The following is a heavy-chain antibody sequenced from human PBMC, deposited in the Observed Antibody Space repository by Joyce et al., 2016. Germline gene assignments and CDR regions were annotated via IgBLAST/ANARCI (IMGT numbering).Heavy chain of an antibody. V-gene: IGHV1-69*12. J-gene: IGHJ6*02. CDR3: ARGGTSSDHYFFYTVDV. Sequence: QVLLVQSGAAVKRPGSSLRVSCKSSGGDFSNYTVNWVRQDPGQRLEWMGGIIPVFGAAKYEEDFQGRVTLTADQSTRTAYVELSSLTSADTAVYYCARGGTSSDHYFFYTVDVWGPGTTVIVSS. D-gene: IGHD1-14*01. CDR1: GGDFSNYT. CDR2: IIPVFGAA.